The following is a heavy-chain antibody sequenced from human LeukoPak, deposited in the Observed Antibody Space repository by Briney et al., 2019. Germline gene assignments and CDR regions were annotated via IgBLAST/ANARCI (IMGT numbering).Heavy chain of an antibody. CDR2: IHSTRGT. Sequence: SETLSLTCTVSGGSITTDYWSWIRQTPEKGLKGIAYIHSTRGTFYNPSLRSRVTISLDTSRSQFSLKLASVTAADTAVYYCARGGSQFDSWGRGALVTVSS. CDR3: ARGGSQFDS. CDR1: GGSITTDY. V-gene: IGHV4-4*08. J-gene: IGHJ4*02.